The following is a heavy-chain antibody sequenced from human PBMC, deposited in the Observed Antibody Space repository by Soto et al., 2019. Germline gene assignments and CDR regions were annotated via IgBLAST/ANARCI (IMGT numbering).Heavy chain of an antibody. V-gene: IGHV3-48*02. J-gene: IGHJ6*02. Sequence: HPGGSLRLSCAASGFTFSTYGMHWVRQAPGKGLEWVSYISSSSSTIYYADSVKGRFTISRDNAKNSLYLQMNSLRDEDTAVYYCARDHSKLDYYYGMDVWGQGTTVTVSS. CDR1: GFTFSTYG. CDR3: ARDHSKLDYYYGMDV. CDR2: ISSSSSTI. D-gene: IGHD4-4*01.